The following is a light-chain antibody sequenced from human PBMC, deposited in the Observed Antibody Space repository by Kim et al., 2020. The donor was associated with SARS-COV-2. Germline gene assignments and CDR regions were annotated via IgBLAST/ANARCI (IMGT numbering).Light chain of an antibody. Sequence: EIVLTQSPGALSLSPGERATLSCRASQSVDNIYLNWYQQKPGQGPRLVILGASHRAAGIPDRFSGSGSGTEFTHTISRLEPEDFAVYYCQQFGTSPRYTFGQGTKLEIK. CDR1: QSVDNIY. J-gene: IGKJ2*01. CDR2: GAS. V-gene: IGKV3-20*01. CDR3: QQFGTSPRYT.